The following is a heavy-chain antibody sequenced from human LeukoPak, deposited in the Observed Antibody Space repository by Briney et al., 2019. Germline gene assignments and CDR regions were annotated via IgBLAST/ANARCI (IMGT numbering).Heavy chain of an antibody. CDR3: ARVWYSSSWSPWGYYYYYMDV. D-gene: IGHD6-13*01. CDR1: GGSISSYY. J-gene: IGHJ6*03. CDR2: IYYSGST. Sequence: SETLSLTCTVSGGSISSYYWSWIRQPPGKGLEWIGYIYYSGSTNYNPSLKSRVTISVDTSKNQFSLKLSSVTAADTAVYYCARVWYSSSWSPWGYYYYYMDVWGKGTTVTVSS. V-gene: IGHV4-59*01.